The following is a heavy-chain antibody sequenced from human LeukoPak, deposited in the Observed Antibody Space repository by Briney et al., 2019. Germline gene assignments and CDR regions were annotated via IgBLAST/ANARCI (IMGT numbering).Heavy chain of an antibody. CDR2: IYTSGST. V-gene: IGHV4-61*02. J-gene: IGHJ3*02. D-gene: IGHD1-26*01. CDR3: ARRAIVGAENAFDI. Sequence: SQTLSLTCTVSGGSISSGSYYWSWIRQPAGEGLEWIGRIYTSGSTNYNPSLKSRVTISVDTSKNQYSLKLSSVTAADTAVYYCARRAIVGAENAFDIWGQGTMVTVSS. CDR1: GGSISSGSYY.